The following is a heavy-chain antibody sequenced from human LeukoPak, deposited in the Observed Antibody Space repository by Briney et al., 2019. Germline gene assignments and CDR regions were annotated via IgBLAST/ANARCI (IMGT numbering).Heavy chain of an antibody. J-gene: IGHJ4*02. Sequence: ETLSLTCTVSGGSISSYYWSWIRQPPGKGLEWIGYIYYSGSTNYNPSLKSRVTISVDTSKNQFSLKLSSVTAADTAVYYCARGALRQSPFDYWGQGTLVTVSS. CDR3: ARGALRQSPFDY. V-gene: IGHV4-59*01. CDR2: IYYSGST. CDR1: GGSISSYY.